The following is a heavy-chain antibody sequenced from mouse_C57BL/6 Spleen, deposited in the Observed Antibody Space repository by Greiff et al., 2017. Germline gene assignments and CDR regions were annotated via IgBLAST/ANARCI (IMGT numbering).Heavy chain of an antibody. V-gene: IGHV3-1*01. CDR2: ISYSGST. CDR3: ARDGGDYDPWFAY. D-gene: IGHD2-4*01. J-gene: IGHJ3*01. CDR1: GYSITSGYD. Sequence: VQLQQSGPGMVKPSQSLSLTCTVTGYSITSGYDWHWIRHFPGNKLEWMGYISYSGSTNYNPSLKSRISITHDTSKNHFFLKLNSVTTEDTATYYCARDGGDYDPWFAYWGQGTLVTVSA.